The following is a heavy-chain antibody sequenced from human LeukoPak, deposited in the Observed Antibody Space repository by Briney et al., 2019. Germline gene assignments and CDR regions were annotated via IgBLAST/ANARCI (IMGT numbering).Heavy chain of an antibody. V-gene: IGHV3-64*01. CDR1: GFTFSSHA. D-gene: IGHD6-13*01. CDR2: ISSNGGST. Sequence: PGGSLRLSCAASGFTFSSHAMHWVRQAPGKGLEYVSAISSNGGSTYYANSVKGRFTISRDNSKNTLYLQMNSLRAEDTAVYYCARSVGSSWFDAFDIWGQGTMVTVSS. J-gene: IGHJ3*02. CDR3: ARSVGSSWFDAFDI.